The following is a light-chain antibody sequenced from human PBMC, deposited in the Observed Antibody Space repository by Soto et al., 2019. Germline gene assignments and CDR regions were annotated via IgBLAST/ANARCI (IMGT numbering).Light chain of an antibody. Sequence: DIQMTQSPSTLTASVGDRVTITCRASQSISSWLAWYQQKPGKAPKLLIYDASSLESGVPSRFSGSGSGTDFTLTISKLDPEDFAVYFCQQYGISLRLGGGTQVEIK. CDR3: QQYGISLR. CDR1: QSISSW. J-gene: IGKJ4*01. CDR2: DAS. V-gene: IGKV1-5*01.